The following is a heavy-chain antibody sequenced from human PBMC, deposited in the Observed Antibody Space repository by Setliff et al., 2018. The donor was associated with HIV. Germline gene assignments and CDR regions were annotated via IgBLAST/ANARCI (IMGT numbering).Heavy chain of an antibody. J-gene: IGHJ4*01. D-gene: IGHD3-10*01. Sequence: GGSLRLSCIVSGFTFGDYAMSWVRQAPGKGLDWVAHIGSSNHGIHYTASVQGRFTVSRDNANNLLFLQMNNLRVEDTAVYYCASFFGDYGYWGHGTQVTVSS. CDR3: ASFFGDYGY. V-gene: IGHV3-11*01. CDR2: IGSSNHGI. CDR1: GFTFGDYA.